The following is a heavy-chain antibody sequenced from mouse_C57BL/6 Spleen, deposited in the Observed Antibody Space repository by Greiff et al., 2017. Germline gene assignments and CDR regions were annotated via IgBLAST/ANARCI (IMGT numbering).Heavy chain of an antibody. CDR2: ISYDGSN. J-gene: IGHJ3*01. Sequence: DVKLQESGPGLVKPSQSLSLTCSVTGYSITSGYYWNWIRQFPGNKLEWMGYISYDGSNNYNPSLKNRISITRDTSKNQFFLKLNSVTTEDTATYYCAREGGPSWFAYWGQGTLVTVSA. V-gene: IGHV3-6*01. CDR3: AREGGPSWFAY. CDR1: GYSITSGYY.